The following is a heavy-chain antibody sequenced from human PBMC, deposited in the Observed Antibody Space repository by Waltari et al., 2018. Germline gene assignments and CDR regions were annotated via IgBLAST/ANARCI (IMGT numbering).Heavy chain of an antibody. Sequence: QLQLQESGPGLVKPSETLSLTCTVSGGSISSSSYFWGWIRQPPGKGLDWIGSIYYTGNTYYYNPSLKSRVTISVDTSKNQFSLKLSSVTAADTAVYYCARHSWTSHWYFDLWGRGTLVTVSS. V-gene: IGHV4-39*01. CDR3: ARHSWTSHWYFDL. CDR2: IYYTGNTY. D-gene: IGHD3-3*01. CDR1: GGSISSSSYF. J-gene: IGHJ2*01.